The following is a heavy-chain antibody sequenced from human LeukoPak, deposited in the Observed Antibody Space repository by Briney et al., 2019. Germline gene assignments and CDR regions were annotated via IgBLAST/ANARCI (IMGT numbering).Heavy chain of an antibody. D-gene: IGHD6-19*01. CDR3: AREQWPVMYYFDY. V-gene: IGHV3-30*19. J-gene: IGHJ4*02. CDR2: ISYDGSNK. CDR1: GFTFSSYG. Sequence: PGGSLRLSCAASGFTFSSYGMHWVRQAPGKGLEWVAVISYDGSNKYYADSVKGRFTISRDNSKNTLYLQMNSLRAEDTAVCYCAREQWPVMYYFDYWGQGTLVTVSS.